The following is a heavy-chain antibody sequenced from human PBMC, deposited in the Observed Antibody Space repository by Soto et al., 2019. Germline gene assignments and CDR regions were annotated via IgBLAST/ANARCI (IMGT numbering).Heavy chain of an antibody. CDR1: EFTFISSF. CDR3: ARYFRGSGRYFFDH. V-gene: IGHV3-7*03. Sequence: WGSLRLSCIASEFTFISSFMGWVRQAPGKGLEWVANINQDGSGTYYVDSVKGRFTISRDNAKHSLYLQMNSLRAEDTAVYYCARYFRGSGRYFFDHWGPGNLVTVPS. D-gene: IGHD6-19*01. J-gene: IGHJ4*01. CDR2: INQDGSGT.